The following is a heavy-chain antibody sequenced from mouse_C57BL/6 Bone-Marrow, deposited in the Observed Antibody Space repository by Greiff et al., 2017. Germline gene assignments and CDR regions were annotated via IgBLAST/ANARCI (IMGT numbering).Heavy chain of an antibody. Sequence: DVKLVESGGDLVKPGGSLKLSCAASGFTFSSYGMSWVRQTPDKRLEWVATISSGGSYTYYPDSVKGRFPISRDNAKNTLYLQMSSLKSEDTAMYYCARQGTVVATNAMDYWGQGTSVTVSS. CDR2: ISSGGSYT. J-gene: IGHJ4*01. CDR3: ARQGTVVATNAMDY. CDR1: GFTFSSYG. V-gene: IGHV5-6*02. D-gene: IGHD1-1*01.